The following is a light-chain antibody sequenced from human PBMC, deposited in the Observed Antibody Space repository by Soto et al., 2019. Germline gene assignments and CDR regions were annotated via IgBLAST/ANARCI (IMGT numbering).Light chain of an antibody. V-gene: IGKV3-15*01. Sequence: DIVMTQSPATLSVSPGERATLSCRASLTVATNLAWYQQKPGQAPRLLIYYASTRATGIPARFSGSGSVKEFTLTISSVQSEDSAVYYCQQYNNWPPGATFGRGTKVEIK. CDR2: YAS. CDR1: LTVATN. CDR3: QQYNNWPPGAT. J-gene: IGKJ3*01.